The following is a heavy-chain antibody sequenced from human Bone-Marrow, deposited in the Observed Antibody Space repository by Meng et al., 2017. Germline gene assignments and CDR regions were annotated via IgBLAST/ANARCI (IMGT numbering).Heavy chain of an antibody. Sequence: GGSLRLSCAASGFTFSSYAMHWVRQAPGKGLEWVAVISYDGSNKYYADSVKGRFTISRDNSKNTLYLQMNSLRAEDTAVYYCAREMYDSSGYYRYYGMDVWGHATTVTVSS. CDR1: GFTFSSYA. J-gene: IGHJ6*02. CDR2: ISYDGSNK. V-gene: IGHV3-30*01. D-gene: IGHD3-22*01. CDR3: AREMYDSSGYYRYYGMDV.